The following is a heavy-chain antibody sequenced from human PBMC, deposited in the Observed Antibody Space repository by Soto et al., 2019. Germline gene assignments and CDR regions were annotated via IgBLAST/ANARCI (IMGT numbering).Heavy chain of an antibody. CDR2: IWYDGSNK. J-gene: IGHJ6*02. V-gene: IGHV3-33*01. D-gene: IGHD6-13*01. CDR1: GFTFSSYG. CDR3: ARDRGVSFGRRQLVPVYYSYGMDV. Sequence: GGSLRLSCAASGFTFSSYGMHWVRQAPGKGLERVAVIWYDGSNKYYADSVKGRFTISRDNSKNTLYLQMNSLRAEDPSVYYCARDRGVSFGRRQLVPVYYSYGMDVWGQGTTVTVSS.